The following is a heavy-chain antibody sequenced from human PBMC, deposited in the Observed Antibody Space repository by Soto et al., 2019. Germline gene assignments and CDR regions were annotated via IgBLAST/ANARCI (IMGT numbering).Heavy chain of an antibody. CDR2: IYYSGST. J-gene: IGHJ4*02. CDR1: GGSISSNY. V-gene: IGHV4-59*01. Sequence: SETLSLTCTVSGGSISSNYWSWIRQPPGKGLEWIGYIYYSGSTNYNPSLKSRVTISVDTSKNQFSLKLSSVTAADTAVYYCARASTYDFWSGPYHNYFGYWGQGTLVTVSS. CDR3: ARASTYDFWSGPYHNYFGY. D-gene: IGHD3-3*01.